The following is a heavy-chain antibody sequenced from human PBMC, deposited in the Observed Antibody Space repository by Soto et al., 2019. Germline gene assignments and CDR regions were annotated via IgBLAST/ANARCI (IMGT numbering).Heavy chain of an antibody. D-gene: IGHD3-3*01. CDR2: IKQDGSEK. V-gene: IGHV3-7*03. CDR1: GFTFSSHW. Sequence: GGSLRLSCAASGFTFSSHWMAWVRQSPGKGLEWVANIKQDGSEKYYVDSVKGRFSISRDNAENSLYLQMNSLRAEDTAVYYCARAKYLRFDAFNLWGQGTMVTV. CDR3: ARAKYLRFDAFNL. J-gene: IGHJ3*01.